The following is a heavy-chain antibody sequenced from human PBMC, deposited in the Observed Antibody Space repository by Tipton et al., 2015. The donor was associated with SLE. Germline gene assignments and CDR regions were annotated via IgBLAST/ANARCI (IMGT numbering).Heavy chain of an antibody. CDR1: GDSDSSYY. J-gene: IGHJ6*04. D-gene: IGHD4-23*01. V-gene: IGHV4-59*02. CDR2: IHYSGST. Sequence: TLSLTCTVSGDSDSSYYWSWIRQPPGKGLEWIGYIHYSGSTDYNPSLKNRVTISQDTSKSQFSLRLRSVSAADTAVYYCARDSPFPTVAGVWGKGTTVTVAS. CDR3: ARDSPFPTVAGV.